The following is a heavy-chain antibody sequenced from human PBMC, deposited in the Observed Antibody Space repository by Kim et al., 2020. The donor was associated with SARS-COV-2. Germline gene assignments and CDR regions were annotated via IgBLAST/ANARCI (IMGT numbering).Heavy chain of an antibody. J-gene: IGHJ4*02. V-gene: IGHV3-49*03. CDR2: IRSKAYGGTT. CDR1: GFTFGDYA. Sequence: GGSLRLSCTASGFTFGDYAMSWFRQAPGKGLEWVGFIRSKAYGGTTEYAASVKCRFTISRDDSKTIPYLQMNSQKTEDTAVYYCTRDALENYYGSGNYWGPGRQGTVSS. CDR3: TRDALENYYGSGNY. D-gene: IGHD3-10*01.